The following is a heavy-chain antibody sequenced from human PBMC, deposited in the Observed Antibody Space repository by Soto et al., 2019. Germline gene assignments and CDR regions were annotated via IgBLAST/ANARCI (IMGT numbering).Heavy chain of an antibody. CDR2: ISAYNGNT. D-gene: IGHD6-19*01. Sequence: QVQLVQSGAEVKKPWASVKVSCKASGYTFTSYDISWVRPAPGHGLAWMGWISAYNGNTNYAQKLQGRVTMTTDTSTSPAYMERRSLRSDDTAVYYCARDVVRYSSGGYEYWGPGTLVTAAS. CDR3: ARDVVRYSSGGYEY. CDR1: GYTFTSYD. V-gene: IGHV1-18*01. J-gene: IGHJ4*02.